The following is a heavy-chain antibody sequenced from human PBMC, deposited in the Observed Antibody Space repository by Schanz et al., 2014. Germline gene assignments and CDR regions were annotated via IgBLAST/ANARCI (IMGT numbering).Heavy chain of an antibody. CDR1: TFTFDHYA. CDR2: VSSRSDEI. Sequence: EVQLAESGGGLVQPGGSLRLSCAASTFTFDHYAMTWVRQAPGKGLEWVAAVSSRSDEIKYADSVRGRFTISRDNSKNTLYLQMNSLRAEDTAVYYCAKGRFGELSAFDIWGQGTMVTVSS. J-gene: IGHJ3*02. CDR3: AKGRFGELSAFDI. D-gene: IGHD3-10*01. V-gene: IGHV3-23*04.